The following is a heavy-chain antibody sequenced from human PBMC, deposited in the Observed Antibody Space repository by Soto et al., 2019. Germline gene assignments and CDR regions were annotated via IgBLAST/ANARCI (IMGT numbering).Heavy chain of an antibody. D-gene: IGHD2-15*01. Sequence: QVQLVQSGAEVRKPGASVRVSCKASGYTFDAFDIHWVRQATGQGLELMGWMNPYTGETAYTQTFRGRDCMTRDTSVSTAYMELTSVTSEDSAIEFCVRQAGGASTPCDDYWGQGTLVTVSS. CDR2: MNPYTGET. V-gene: IGHV1-8*01. CDR3: VRQAGGASTPCDDY. J-gene: IGHJ4*02. CDR1: GYTFDAFD.